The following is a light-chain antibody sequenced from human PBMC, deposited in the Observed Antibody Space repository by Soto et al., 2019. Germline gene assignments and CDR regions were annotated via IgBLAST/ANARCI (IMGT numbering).Light chain of an antibody. CDR3: SSYTSSSTLV. Sequence: QSALTQPASVSGSPGQSITISCTGTSSDVGGYKYVSWYQQQSGKAPKLMIYEVSNRPSGVSKRFSGSKSGNTASLTISGLQAEDEADYYCSSYTSSSTLVFGGGTQLTVL. CDR1: SSDVGGYKY. CDR2: EVS. J-gene: IGLJ7*01. V-gene: IGLV2-14*01.